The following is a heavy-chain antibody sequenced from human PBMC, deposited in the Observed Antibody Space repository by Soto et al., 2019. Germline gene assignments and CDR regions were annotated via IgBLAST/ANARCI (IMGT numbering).Heavy chain of an antibody. Sequence: ASVKVSCKASGYTFTGYYMHWVRQAPGQGLEWMGWINPNSGGTNYAQKFQGWVTMTRDTSISTAYMELGRLRSDDTAVYYCARDKRYCSSTSCYKGPRYYYGMDVWGQGTTVTVSS. CDR2: INPNSGGT. CDR1: GYTFTGYY. V-gene: IGHV1-2*04. J-gene: IGHJ6*02. CDR3: ARDKRYCSSTSCYKGPRYYYGMDV. D-gene: IGHD2-2*02.